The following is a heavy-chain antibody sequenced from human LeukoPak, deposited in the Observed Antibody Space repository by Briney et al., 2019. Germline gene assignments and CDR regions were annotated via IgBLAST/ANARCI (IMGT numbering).Heavy chain of an antibody. CDR3: AREVFAELLGMDY. J-gene: IGHJ4*02. CDR1: GFTFSSYE. Sequence: GGSLRLSCAASGFTFSSYEMNWVRQAPGKGLEWVSYISSSGSTIYYADSVKGRFTISRDNAKDSLYLQMNSLRAEDTAVYYCAREVFAELLGMDYWGQATLVTVSS. CDR2: ISSSGSTI. V-gene: IGHV3-48*03. D-gene: IGHD1-26*01.